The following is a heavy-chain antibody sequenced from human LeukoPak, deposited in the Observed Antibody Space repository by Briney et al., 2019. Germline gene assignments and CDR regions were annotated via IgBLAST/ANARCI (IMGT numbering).Heavy chain of an antibody. CDR2: IWYDGSNK. CDR1: GLILSSYG. Sequence: PGGSLRLSCAASGLILSSYGMHWVRQAPGKGLEWVAVIWYDGSNKYYADSVKGRFTISRDNSKNTLYLQMNSLRAEDTAVYYCARDRAPYCSSTSCYSDYWGQGTLVTVSS. CDR3: ARDRAPYCSSTSCYSDY. V-gene: IGHV3-33*01. D-gene: IGHD2-2*01. J-gene: IGHJ4*02.